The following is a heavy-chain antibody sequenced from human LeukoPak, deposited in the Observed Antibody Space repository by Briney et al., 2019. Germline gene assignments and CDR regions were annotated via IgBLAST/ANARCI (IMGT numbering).Heavy chain of an antibody. J-gene: IGHJ4*02. D-gene: IGHD3-9*01. CDR3: TKGDILTGYYDPYYFDY. V-gene: IGHV3-11*01. CDR1: GFTFNDYY. Sequence: GGSLTLSCTGSGFTFNDYYMSWVRQAPGKGLEWLSFISAGGYPIYYADSVRGRFTISRDTAKNSLYLQMNSLRVEDTAVYYCTKGDILTGYYDPYYFDYWGPGTLVTVSS. CDR2: ISAGGYPI.